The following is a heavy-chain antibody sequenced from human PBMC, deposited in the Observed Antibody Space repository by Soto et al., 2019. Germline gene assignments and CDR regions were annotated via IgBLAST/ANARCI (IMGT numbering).Heavy chain of an antibody. CDR2: IKSKTDGGTT. J-gene: IGHJ6*02. D-gene: IGHD6-19*01. Sequence: GGSLRLSCAASGFTFSNAWMSWVRQAPGKGLEWVGRIKSKTDGGTTDYAAPVKGRFTISRDDSKNTLYLQMNSLKTEDTAVYYCTTEVGIGWVRYCYYGMDVWGQGTTVTVSS. CDR3: TTEVGIGWVRYCYYGMDV. CDR1: GFTFSNAW. V-gene: IGHV3-15*01.